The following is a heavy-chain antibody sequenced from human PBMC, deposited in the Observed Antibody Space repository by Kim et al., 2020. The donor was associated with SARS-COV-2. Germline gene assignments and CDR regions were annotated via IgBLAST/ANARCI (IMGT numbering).Heavy chain of an antibody. J-gene: IGHJ3*02. CDR3: SRDLKCSFSTCYFAFDI. V-gene: IGHV3-49*03. CDR1: GFTFGDYS. D-gene: IGHD2-15*01. CDR2: IRSKAFGGTT. Sequence: GGSLRLSCTASGFTFGDYSMSWFRQAPGKGLEWVGFIRSKAFGGTTEYAASVKGRFTISRDDSKSIAYLQMNSLKTEDTAVYYCSRDLKCSFSTCYFAFDIWGQGTMVTVSS.